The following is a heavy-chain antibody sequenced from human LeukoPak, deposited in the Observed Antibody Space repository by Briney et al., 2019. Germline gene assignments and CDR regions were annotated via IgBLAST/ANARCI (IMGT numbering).Heavy chain of an antibody. CDR3: AKDFGYCSGGSCYTVLDY. V-gene: IGHV3-30*18. D-gene: IGHD2-15*01. Sequence: GGSLRLSCAASGFTFSSYGMHWVRQAPGKGLEWVAVISYDGSNKYYADSVKGRFTISRDNSKNTLYLQMNSLRAEDTAVYYCAKDFGYCSGGSCYTVLDYWGQGTLVTVSS. CDR2: ISYDGSNK. CDR1: GFTFSSYG. J-gene: IGHJ4*02.